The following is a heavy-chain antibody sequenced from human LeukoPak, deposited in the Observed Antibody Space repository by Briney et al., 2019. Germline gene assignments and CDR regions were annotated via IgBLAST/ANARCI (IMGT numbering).Heavy chain of an antibody. CDR3: ARRRDGYNPELDY. D-gene: IGHD5-24*01. V-gene: IGHV3-23*01. Sequence: GGSLRLSCAASGCTFSNDAMNGVRQAPGKGLEWVSTISGSGVSTYYADSVRGRFTISRDNSKNTLYLQMDSLTTEDTTLYYCARRRDGYNPELDYWGQGTLVTVSS. J-gene: IGHJ4*02. CDR2: ISGSGVST. CDR1: GCTFSNDA.